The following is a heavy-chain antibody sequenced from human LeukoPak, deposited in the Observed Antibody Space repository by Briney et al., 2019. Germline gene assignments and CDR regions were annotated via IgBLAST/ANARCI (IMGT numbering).Heavy chain of an antibody. J-gene: IGHJ6*03. V-gene: IGHV3-23*01. D-gene: IGHD6-19*01. CDR1: GFTFSSYG. Sequence: GGSLRLSCAASGFTFSSYGMSWVRQAPGKGLEWVSAISGSGGSAYYADSVKGRFTISRDNSKNTLYLQMNSLRAEDTAVYYCATSSGWSYCYYYYMDVWGKGTTVTISS. CDR2: ISGSGGSA. CDR3: ATSSGWSYCYYYYMDV.